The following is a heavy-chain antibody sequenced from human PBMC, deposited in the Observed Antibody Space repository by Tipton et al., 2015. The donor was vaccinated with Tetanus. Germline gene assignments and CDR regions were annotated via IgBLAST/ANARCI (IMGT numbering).Heavy chain of an antibody. CDR3: ARVVHYYDSSGYPDAFDI. J-gene: IGHJ3*02. V-gene: IGHV4-59*01. CDR2: IYYSGST. Sequence: LSLTCTVSGGSISSYYWSWIRQPPGMGLEWIGYIYYSGSTNYNPSLKSRVTISVDTSKNQFSLKLSSVTAADTAVYYCARVVHYYDSSGYPDAFDIWGQGTMVTVSS. CDR1: GGSISSYY. D-gene: IGHD3-22*01.